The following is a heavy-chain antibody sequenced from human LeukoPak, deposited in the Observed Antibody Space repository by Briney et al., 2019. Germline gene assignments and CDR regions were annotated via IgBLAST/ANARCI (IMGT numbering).Heavy chain of an antibody. CDR2: ISSSGYST. CDR1: GFTFSSYA. V-gene: IGHV3-23*01. Sequence: GWSLRLSCAASGFTFSSYAMTWVRQAPGKGLEWASTISSSGYSTYYADSVKGRFTISRDNSKNTLYLQLNSLRAEDTAIYYCAKNGDRGAYCSGGTCYPYYYYYMDVWGKGTTVTISS. D-gene: IGHD2-15*01. J-gene: IGHJ6*03. CDR3: AKNGDRGAYCSGGTCYPYYYYYMDV.